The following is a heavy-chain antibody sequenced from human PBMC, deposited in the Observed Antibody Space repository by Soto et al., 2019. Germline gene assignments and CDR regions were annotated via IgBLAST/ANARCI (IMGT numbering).Heavy chain of an antibody. V-gene: IGHV3-48*02. J-gene: IGHJ4*02. D-gene: IGHD6-19*01. CDR2: INSATTT. CDR3: ARSVEGHFDY. CDR1: GFTFSIYR. Sequence: EVQVVQSGGGLVQPGESLTLSCAASGFTFSIYRFNWVRQAPGKGLEWSAYINSATTTKYADSVKVRFTISRDNARNSVYLQMNNLSDEDTAVYYCARSVEGHFDYWGQGTVVTVSA.